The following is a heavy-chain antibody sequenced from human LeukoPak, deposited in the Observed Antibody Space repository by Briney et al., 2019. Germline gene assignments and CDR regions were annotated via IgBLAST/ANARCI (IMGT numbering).Heavy chain of an antibody. CDR1: GGTFSSYA. Sequence: ALVKVSCKASGGTFSSYAISWVRQAPGQGLEWMGRIIPILGIANYAQKFQGRVTITADKSTSTAYMELSSLRSEDTAVYYCARDRKGEPIINWFDPWGQGTLVTVSS. D-gene: IGHD1-14*01. V-gene: IGHV1-69*04. J-gene: IGHJ5*02. CDR3: ARDRKGEPIINWFDP. CDR2: IIPILGIA.